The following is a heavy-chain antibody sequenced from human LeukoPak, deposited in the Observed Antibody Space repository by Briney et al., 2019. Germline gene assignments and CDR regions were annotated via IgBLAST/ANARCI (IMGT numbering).Heavy chain of an antibody. CDR2: MNPNSGNT. V-gene: IGHV1-8*03. J-gene: IGHJ4*02. Sequence: ASVKVSCKASGYTSTSYDINWVRQATGQGLEWMGWMNPNSGNTGYAQKFQGRVTITRNTSISTAYMELSSLRSEDTAVYYCARGGEMFNWNYEIDYWGQGTLVTVSS. D-gene: IGHD1-7*01. CDR1: GYTSTSYD. CDR3: ARGGEMFNWNYEIDY.